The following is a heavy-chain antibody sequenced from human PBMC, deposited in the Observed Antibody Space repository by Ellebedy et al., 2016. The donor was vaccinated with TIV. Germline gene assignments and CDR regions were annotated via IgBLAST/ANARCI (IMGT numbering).Heavy chain of an antibody. V-gene: IGHV3-23*01. CDR3: AKGSSSGFNYDRVGFQD. J-gene: IGHJ4*02. CDR1: GFTFSNFA. CDR2: ISAGGDNT. Sequence: ESLKISCAASGFTFSNFAMHWVRQAPGKGLEWLSVISAGGDNTYNADSVKGRFTITRDNSKNTLFLQMNRLRTEDTAVYYCAKGSSSGFNYDRVGFQDWGQGTLVTVSS. D-gene: IGHD3-22*01.